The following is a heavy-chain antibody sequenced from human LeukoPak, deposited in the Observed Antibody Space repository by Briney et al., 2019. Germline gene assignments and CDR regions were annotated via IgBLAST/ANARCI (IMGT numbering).Heavy chain of an antibody. CDR2: ISGYNGNT. Sequence: PGASVKVSCKASGYTFPNYGVSWVRQAPGQGFEWMGWISGYNGNTNFAKKVLGRVTMTTDTSTSTAYMELRSLRSDDTAVYYCARALGSGTNYYYYYMDVWGKGTTVTVSS. D-gene: IGHD1-7*01. V-gene: IGHV1-18*01. CDR1: GYTFPNYG. CDR3: ARALGSGTNYYYYYMDV. J-gene: IGHJ6*03.